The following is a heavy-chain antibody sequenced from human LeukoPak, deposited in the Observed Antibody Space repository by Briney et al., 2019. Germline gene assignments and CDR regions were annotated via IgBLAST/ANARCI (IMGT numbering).Heavy chain of an antibody. V-gene: IGHV3-23*01. D-gene: IGHD6-19*01. Sequence: GGSLRLSCAASGFTFSNSAMSWVRQAPGKGLGWVSTLSGSGITTYYADSVKGRFTISRDNSKNTLYLQMNSLRAEDTAVYYCAKGIYSSGWSYFDYWGHGTLVTVSS. CDR2: LSGSGITT. J-gene: IGHJ4*01. CDR3: AKGIYSSGWSYFDY. CDR1: GFTFSNSA.